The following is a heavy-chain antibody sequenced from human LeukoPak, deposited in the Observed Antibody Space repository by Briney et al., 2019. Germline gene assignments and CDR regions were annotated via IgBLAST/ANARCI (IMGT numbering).Heavy chain of an antibody. D-gene: IGHD3-9*01. CDR2: IYYSGRT. V-gene: IGHV4-39*01. CDR1: GGFISSSSYY. Sequence: PSETLSLTFTGSGGFISSSSYYWGWIRQPPGKGLEWIGSIYYSGRTHYNPSLKSRVTISVDTSKNQFSLKLSSVTAADTAVYYCARLYFDWLYRAFNWFDPWGQGTLVTVSS. CDR3: ARLYFDWLYRAFNWFDP. J-gene: IGHJ5*02.